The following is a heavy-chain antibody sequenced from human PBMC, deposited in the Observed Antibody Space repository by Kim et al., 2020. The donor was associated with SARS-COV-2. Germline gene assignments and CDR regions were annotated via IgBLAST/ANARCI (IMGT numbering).Heavy chain of an antibody. CDR1: GFTFSNAW. Sequence: GGSLRLSCAASGFTFSNAWMSWVRQAPGKGLEWVGRIKSKTDGGTTDYAAPVKGRFTISRDDSKNTLYLQMNSPKTEDTAVYYCTTDQLSDSSGYYYFDYWGQGTLVTVSS. V-gene: IGHV3-15*01. CDR3: TTDQLSDSSGYYYFDY. CDR2: IKSKTDGGTT. D-gene: IGHD3-22*01. J-gene: IGHJ4*02.